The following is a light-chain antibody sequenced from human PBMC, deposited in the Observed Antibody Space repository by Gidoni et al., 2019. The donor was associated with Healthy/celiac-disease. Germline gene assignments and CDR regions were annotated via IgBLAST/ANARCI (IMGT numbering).Light chain of an antibody. V-gene: IGKV2-28*01. CDR1: QSLLHSNGYTV. J-gene: IGKJ4*01. CDR3: MQALQTPRT. CDR2: LGS. Sequence: DIVMTKSPLYMPVTPGEPASISCRSSQSLLHSNGYTVLDWYLQKPGQSPQLLIYLGSNRASGVPDRFSGSGSGTDFTLKISRVDAEDVGVYYFMQALQTPRTFXGXTKVEIK.